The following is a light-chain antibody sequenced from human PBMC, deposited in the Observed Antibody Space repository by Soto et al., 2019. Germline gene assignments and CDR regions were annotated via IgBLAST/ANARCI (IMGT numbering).Light chain of an antibody. CDR3: QQFNSYPFT. Sequence: AIQLTQSPSSLSASVGDRVTITCRASQGISSALAWYQQKPGKAPKLLIYDASSLESGVPSRFSGSGSGTDFTLTISSLQPEDFATYYRQQFNSYPFTFGQGTRLEIK. J-gene: IGKJ5*01. V-gene: IGKV1-13*02. CDR2: DAS. CDR1: QGISSA.